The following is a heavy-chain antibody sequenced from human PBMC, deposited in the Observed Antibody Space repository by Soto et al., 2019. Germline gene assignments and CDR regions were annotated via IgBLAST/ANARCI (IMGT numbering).Heavy chain of an antibody. J-gene: IGHJ6*02. V-gene: IGHV3-33*01. CDR2: IWYDGSNK. CDR1: GFTFSSYG. CDR3: ARDRHSGYDPRKLYYYYYGMDV. D-gene: IGHD5-12*01. Sequence: GGSLRLSCAASGFTFSSYGMHWVRQAPGKGLEWVAVIWYDGSNKYYADSVKGRFTISRDDSKNTLYLQMNSLRAEDTAVYYCARDRHSGYDPRKLYYYYYGMDVWGQGTTVTVSS.